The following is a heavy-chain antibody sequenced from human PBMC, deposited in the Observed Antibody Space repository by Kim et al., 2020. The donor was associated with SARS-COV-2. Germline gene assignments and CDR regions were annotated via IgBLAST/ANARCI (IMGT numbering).Heavy chain of an antibody. V-gene: IGHV3-30*18. CDR3: AKAGVKVTGTTFSQLYYFEY. CDR1: GFTFSSYG. J-gene: IGHJ4*02. Sequence: GGSLRLSCAASGFTFSSYGMNWVRQAPGKGLEWVAFITYDGSNKYFADSVKGRFTISRDNSKNTLCLQMNSLRAEDTAVYYCAKAGVKVTGTTFSQLYYFEYWGPGGLVTLSS. CDR2: ITYDGSNK. D-gene: IGHD1-7*01.